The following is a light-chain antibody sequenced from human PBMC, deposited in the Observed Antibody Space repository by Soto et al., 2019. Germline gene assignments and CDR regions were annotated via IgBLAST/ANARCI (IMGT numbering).Light chain of an antibody. J-gene: IGLJ1*01. Sequence: QSVLTQPASVSGSPGQSITISCTGTSSDVGGYNYVSWYQQHPGKAPKFMIYDVSSRPSGVSNRFSGSKSGNTASLIISGLQAEDEADYYCCSYTTSNTRQIVFGTGTKVTVL. CDR1: SSDVGGYNY. V-gene: IGLV2-14*03. CDR2: DVS. CDR3: CSYTTSNTRQIV.